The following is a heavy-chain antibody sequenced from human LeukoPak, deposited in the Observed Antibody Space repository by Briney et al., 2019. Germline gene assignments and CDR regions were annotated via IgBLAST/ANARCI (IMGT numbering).Heavy chain of an antibody. V-gene: IGHV4-59*01. CDR2: IYYSGST. CDR1: GGSISSYY. CDR3: ARDTRGGGFDY. J-gene: IGHJ4*02. D-gene: IGHD3-16*01. Sequence: PSETLSLTCTVSGGSISSYYWSWIRQPPGKGLEWIGYIYYSGSTNYNPSLKSRVTISVDTSKNQFSLKLSSVTAADTAVYYCARDTRGGGFDYWGQGTLVTVSS.